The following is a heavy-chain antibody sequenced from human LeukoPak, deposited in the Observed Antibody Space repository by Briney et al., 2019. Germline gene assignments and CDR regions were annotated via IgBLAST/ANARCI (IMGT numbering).Heavy chain of an antibody. CDR3: ARGFGYSTAYDLDS. CDR1: VYTFLGYY. J-gene: IGHJ4*02. CDR2: INPKNCDT. D-gene: IGHD5-12*01. V-gene: IGHV1-2*02. Sequence: SVKVSCRASVYTFLGYYIHGVRQAPGQGLEWMGWINPKNCDTNCLQKFQGRVHMTRDTSVSTAYMELSWLRSDDTAVYYCARGFGYSTAYDLDSWGQGTLVTVSS.